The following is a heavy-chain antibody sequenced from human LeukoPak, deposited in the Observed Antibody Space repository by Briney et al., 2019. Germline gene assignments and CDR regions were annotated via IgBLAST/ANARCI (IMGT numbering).Heavy chain of an antibody. CDR1: GFTFNGYA. CDR2: ISEESSSI. J-gene: IGHJ4*02. D-gene: IGHD3-10*01. Sequence: GRSLRLSCVASGFTFNGYAMHWVRQGPGQGLEWVSGISEESSSIVYADSVKGRFTISRDNAKNSLYLQMNSLRPEDTALYYCVKNAVGGRASYFDFWGQGTLVTVAS. CDR3: VKNAVGGRASYFDF. V-gene: IGHV3-9*01.